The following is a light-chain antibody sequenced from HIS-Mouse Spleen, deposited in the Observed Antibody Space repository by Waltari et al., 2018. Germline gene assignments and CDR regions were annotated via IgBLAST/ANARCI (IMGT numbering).Light chain of an antibody. CDR1: KLGDKY. J-gene: IGLJ2*01. CDR3: QAWDSSTDVV. CDR2: QDS. V-gene: IGLV3-1*01. Sequence: SYELTQPPSVSVSPGQTASITCSGDKLGDKYACWYQQKPGQSPVLVIYQDSKRPSGFPERFSGSNSGNTATLTISGTQAMVEADYYCQAWDSSTDVVFGGGTKLTVL.